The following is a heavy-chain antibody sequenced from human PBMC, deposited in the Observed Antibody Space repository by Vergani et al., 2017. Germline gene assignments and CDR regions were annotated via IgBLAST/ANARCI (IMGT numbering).Heavy chain of an antibody. D-gene: IGHD6-13*01. CDR3: AGDTHSWQRADR. Sequence: QLQLQQSGPGLVKPSETLFLTCTVSADSISSGSYYWGWIRQPPGKSLEWIGSLSTTGGATHASHNPSLKSRVSISVDTSKSQFSLRLTSVTAADSAIYYCAGDTHSWQRADRWGQGLLVSVSS. CDR1: ADSISSGSYY. CDR2: LSTTGGA. J-gene: IGHJ5*02. V-gene: IGHV4-61*01.